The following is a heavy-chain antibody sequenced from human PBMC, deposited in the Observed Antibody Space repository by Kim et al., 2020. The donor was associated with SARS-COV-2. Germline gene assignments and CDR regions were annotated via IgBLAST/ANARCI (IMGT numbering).Heavy chain of an antibody. D-gene: IGHD2-21*02. CDR3: AKDLDPISCGGDCYSFRSENIFDY. CDR2: ISGSGGST. V-gene: IGHV3-23*01. J-gene: IGHJ4*02. CDR1: GFTFSSYA. Sequence: GGSLRLSCAASGFTFSSYAMSWVRQAPGKGLEWVSAISGSGGSTYYADSVKGRFTISRDNSKNTLYLQMNSLRAEYTAVYYCAKDLDPISCGGDCYSFRSENIFDYWGQGTLVTVSS.